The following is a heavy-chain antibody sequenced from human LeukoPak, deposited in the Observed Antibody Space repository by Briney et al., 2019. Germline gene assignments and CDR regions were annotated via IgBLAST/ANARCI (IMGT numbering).Heavy chain of an antibody. CDR1: GGSISSGGYS. CDR3: ARGGFVGDLTAPFDY. V-gene: IGHV4-30-2*01. CDR2: IYHSGST. J-gene: IGHJ4*02. Sequence: SQTLSLTCAVSGGSISSGGYSWSWIRQPPGKGLEWIGYIYHSGSTYYNPSLKSRVTISVDRSKNQFSLKLSSVTAADTAVYYCARGGFVGDLTAPFDYWGQGTLVTVSP. D-gene: IGHD4-17*01.